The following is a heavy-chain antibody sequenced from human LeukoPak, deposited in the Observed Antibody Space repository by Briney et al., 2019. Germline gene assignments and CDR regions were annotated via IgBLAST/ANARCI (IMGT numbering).Heavy chain of an antibody. D-gene: IGHD4-17*01. CDR3: ARDYPPDYVLDY. J-gene: IGHJ4*02. CDR1: GASISSHY. Sequence: SETLSLTCTVSGASISSHYWSWIRQPAGKGLEWIGRIYSTGSTHYNPSPKSRVTISQDKSKNQFSLELSSVTAADTAVYYCARDYPPDYVLDYWGQGTLVTVSS. CDR2: IYSTGST. V-gene: IGHV4-4*07.